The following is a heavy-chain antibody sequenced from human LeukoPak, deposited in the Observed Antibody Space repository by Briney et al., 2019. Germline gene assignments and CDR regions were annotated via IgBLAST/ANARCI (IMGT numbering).Heavy chain of an antibody. V-gene: IGHV3-11*01. CDR1: GFTFSDYY. J-gene: IGHJ4*02. CDR2: ISSSGSSI. CDR3: ARHDSSGYTHYFDY. Sequence: GGSLRLSCAASGFTFSDYYMSWIRQAPGRGRECVSSISSSGSSIYYADSVQGRFTISRDNAKNSLYLQMNSLRAEDTAVYYCARHDSSGYTHYFDYWGQGTLVTVSS. D-gene: IGHD3-22*01.